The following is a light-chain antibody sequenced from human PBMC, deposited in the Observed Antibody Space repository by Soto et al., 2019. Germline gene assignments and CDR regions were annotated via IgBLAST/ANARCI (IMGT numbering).Light chain of an antibody. CDR2: EVT. CDR1: SSDVGGNNY. Sequence: QSALTQPPSASGSPGQSVAISCTGTSSDVGGNNYVSWYQQHPGKAPKLMVYEVTKRPSGVPDRFSGSKSGNTASLTVSGLQAEAEADDYCSSYAGSNNVIFGGGTKLTVL. J-gene: IGLJ2*01. CDR3: SSYAGSNNVI. V-gene: IGLV2-8*01.